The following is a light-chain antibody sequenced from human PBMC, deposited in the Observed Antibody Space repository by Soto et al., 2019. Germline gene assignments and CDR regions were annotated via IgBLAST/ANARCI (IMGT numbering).Light chain of an antibody. V-gene: IGKV4-1*01. CDR3: QQYYRTPWT. Sequence: DIVMTQSPDSLAVSLGERATINCKSSQSVLYSSNNKNYLAWYQQKPGQPPKLLIYWAATRESGVPDRFSGRGYGKDFTLAISSLQAEDVAVYYCQQYYRTPWTFGQGTKVEIK. CDR1: QSVLYSSNNKNY. J-gene: IGKJ1*01. CDR2: WAA.